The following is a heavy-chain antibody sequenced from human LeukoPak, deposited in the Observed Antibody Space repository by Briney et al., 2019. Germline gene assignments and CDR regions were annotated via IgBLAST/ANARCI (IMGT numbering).Heavy chain of an antibody. CDR2: IYYSGST. V-gene: IGHV4-61*01. CDR1: GGSVNSGSYF. D-gene: IGHD1-26*01. Sequence: SETLSLTCTVSGGSVNSGSYFWTWIRQPPGKGLEWFGYIYYSGSTNYNPSLKSRVTISVDTSKNQFSLKLSSVTAADTAVYYCATDSGSYQVDYWGQGTLVTVSS. J-gene: IGHJ4*02. CDR3: ATDSGSYQVDY.